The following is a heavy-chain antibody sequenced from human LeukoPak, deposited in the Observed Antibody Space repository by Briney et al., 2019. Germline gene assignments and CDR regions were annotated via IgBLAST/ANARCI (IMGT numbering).Heavy chain of an antibody. CDR2: IYTSGST. V-gene: IGHV4-4*07. D-gene: IGHD3-22*01. Sequence: SETLSLTCTVSGGSISSYYWSWIRQPAGKGLEWIGRIYTSGSTDYNPSLKSRVTMSVDTSKNQFSLKLSSVTAADTAVYYCAGVGYYDSSGYSFDYWGQGTLVTVSS. CDR3: AGVGYYDSSGYSFDY. J-gene: IGHJ4*02. CDR1: GGSISSYY.